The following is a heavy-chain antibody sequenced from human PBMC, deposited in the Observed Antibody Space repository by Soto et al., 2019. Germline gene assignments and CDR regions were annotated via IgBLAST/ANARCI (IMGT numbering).Heavy chain of an antibody. Sequence: QVQLVQSGAEVKKPGSSVNVSCKASGGTFSSYTISWVRQAPGQGLEWMGRIIPILGIANYAQKFQGRVTITADKSTSTAYMELSSLRSEDTAVYYCARGTVTTSDAFDIWGQGTMVTVSS. J-gene: IGHJ3*02. CDR2: IIPILGIA. D-gene: IGHD4-4*01. CDR3: ARGTVTTSDAFDI. V-gene: IGHV1-69*02. CDR1: GGTFSSYT.